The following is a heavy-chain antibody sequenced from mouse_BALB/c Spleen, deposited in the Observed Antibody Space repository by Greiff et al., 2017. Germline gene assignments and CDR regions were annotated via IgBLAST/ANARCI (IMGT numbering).Heavy chain of an antibody. V-gene: IGHV5-6-2*01. D-gene: IGHD2-1*01. CDR2: INSNGGST. J-gene: IGHJ1*01. CDR1: GFTFSSYY. CDR3: ARHYGNYWYFDV. Sequence: EVQLVESGGGLVKLGGSLKLSCAASGFTFSSYYMSWVRQTPEKRLELVAAINSNGGSTYYPDTVKGRFTISRDNAKNTLYLQMSSLKSEDTALYYCARHYGNYWYFDVWGAGTTVTVSS.